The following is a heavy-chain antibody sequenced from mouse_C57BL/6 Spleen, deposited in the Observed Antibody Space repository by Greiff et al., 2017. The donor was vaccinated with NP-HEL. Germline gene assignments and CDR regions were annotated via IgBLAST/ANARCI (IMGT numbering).Heavy chain of an antibody. CDR1: GYSITSGYY. J-gene: IGHJ2*01. V-gene: IGHV3-6*01. CDR3: ARDGRAGYYFDY. CDR2: ISYDGSN. Sequence: EVKLQESGPGLVKPSQSLSLTCSVTGYSITSGYYWNWIRQFPGNKLEWMGYISYDGSNNYNPSLKNRISITRDTAKNQFFLKLNSVTTEDTATYYCARDGRAGYYFDYWGQGTTLTVSS. D-gene: IGHD1-1*01.